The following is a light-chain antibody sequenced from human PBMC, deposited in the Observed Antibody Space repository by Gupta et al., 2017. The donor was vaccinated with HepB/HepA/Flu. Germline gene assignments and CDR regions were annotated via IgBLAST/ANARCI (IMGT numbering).Light chain of an antibody. J-gene: IGKJ3*01. V-gene: IGKV3-11*01. Sequence: ENVLTQSPATLSLSPGERATLSCRATQSVGTYLAWYQHKPGQAPRLLIYDASNRAPGIPARFSGSGSGTDFTLTISSLEPEDFAGYYCQQRSNWPLFTFGPGTKVDIK. CDR1: QSVGTY. CDR3: QQRSNWPLFT. CDR2: DAS.